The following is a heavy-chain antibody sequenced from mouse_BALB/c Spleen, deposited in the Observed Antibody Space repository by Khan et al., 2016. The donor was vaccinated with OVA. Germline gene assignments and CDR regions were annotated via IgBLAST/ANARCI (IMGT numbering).Heavy chain of an antibody. D-gene: IGHD2-14*01. CDR2: INPSNGYT. CDR1: GYTFTSYT. J-gene: IGHJ3*01. V-gene: IGHV1-4*01. Sequence: VKLLESGAELARPGASVKMSCKASGYTFTSYTIHWIKKRPGQGLEWIGYINPSNGYTNYNQKFKDKATLTTDKSSTTAYLQLSSLTSDDSAVYNGERDGAYHRNDGWFAYWGQGTLVTVSA. CDR3: ERDGAYHRNDGWFAY.